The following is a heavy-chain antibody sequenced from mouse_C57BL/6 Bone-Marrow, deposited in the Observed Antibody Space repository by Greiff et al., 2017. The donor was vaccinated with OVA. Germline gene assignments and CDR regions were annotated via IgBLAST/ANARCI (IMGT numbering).Heavy chain of an antibody. CDR3: ARSAYYSNYVYYFDY. Sequence: QVQLQQPGAELVKPGASVKMSCKASGYTFTSYWITWVKQRPGQGLEWIGDIYPGSGSTNYNEKFKSKATLTVDTSSSTAYMQLSSLTSEDSAVYYCARSAYYSNYVYYFDYWGQGTTLTVSS. CDR1: GYTFTSYW. D-gene: IGHD2-5*01. CDR2: IYPGSGST. J-gene: IGHJ2*01. V-gene: IGHV1-55*01.